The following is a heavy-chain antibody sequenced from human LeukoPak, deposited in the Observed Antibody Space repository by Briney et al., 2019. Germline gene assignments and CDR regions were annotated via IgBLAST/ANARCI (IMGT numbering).Heavy chain of an antibody. J-gene: IGHJ6*03. V-gene: IGHV4-61*02. Sequence: SETLSLTCAVSGGSISSGSYYWGWIRQPAGKGLEWIGRIYTSGSTNYNPSLKSRVTISVDTSKNQFSLKLSSVTAADTAVYYCARDARSVTPYYYYYMDVWGKGTTVTISS. CDR1: GGSISSGSYY. D-gene: IGHD4-17*01. CDR2: IYTSGST. CDR3: ARDARSVTPYYYYYMDV.